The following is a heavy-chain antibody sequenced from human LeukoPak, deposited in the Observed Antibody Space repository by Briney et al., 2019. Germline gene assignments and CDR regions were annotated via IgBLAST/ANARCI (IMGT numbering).Heavy chain of an antibody. D-gene: IGHD3-22*01. Sequence: PGGSLRLSCAASGFTFRSYAMSWVRQAPGKGLQWVSGISGSGGRTYYADSVKGRFTISRDNSKNTLYLQMNSLRAEDTAVYYCAKEAKYYYDRSGYSYMDVWGKGTTVTVSS. CDR2: ISGSGGRT. V-gene: IGHV3-23*01. CDR1: GFTFRSYA. CDR3: AKEAKYYYDRSGYSYMDV. J-gene: IGHJ6*03.